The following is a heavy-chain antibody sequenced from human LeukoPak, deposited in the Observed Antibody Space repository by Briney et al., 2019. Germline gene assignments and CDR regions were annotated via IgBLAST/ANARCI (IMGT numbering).Heavy chain of an antibody. CDR2: IKSKTDGGTT. J-gene: IGHJ4*02. CDR3: TTSRSRGGWIQLWPGYYFDY. Sequence: GSLRLSCAASGSTFSNAWMSWVRQAPGKGLKWIGRIKSKTDGGTTDYAAPVKGRFTISRDDSKNTLYLQMNSLKTEDTAVYYCTTSRSRGGWIQLWPGYYFDYWGQGTLVTVSS. D-gene: IGHD5-18*01. CDR1: GSTFSNAW. V-gene: IGHV3-15*01.